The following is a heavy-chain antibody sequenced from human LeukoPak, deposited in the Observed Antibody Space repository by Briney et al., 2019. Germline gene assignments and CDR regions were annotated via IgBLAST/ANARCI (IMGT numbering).Heavy chain of an antibody. Sequence: GGSLRLSCAASGFTFSDYYMSWIRQAPGKGLEWVSYISSSSSYTNYADSVKGRFTISRDNAKNSLYLQMNSVRAEDTAVYYCARAPYYDILTGSHFDYWGQGTLVTVSS. D-gene: IGHD3-9*01. CDR2: ISSSSSYT. V-gene: IGHV3-11*06. CDR1: GFTFSDYY. J-gene: IGHJ4*02. CDR3: ARAPYYDILTGSHFDY.